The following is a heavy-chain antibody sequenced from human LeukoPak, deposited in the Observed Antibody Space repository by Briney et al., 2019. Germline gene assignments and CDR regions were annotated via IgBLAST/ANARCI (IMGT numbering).Heavy chain of an antibody. CDR3: ARGLRYYDIHTYYYYGMDV. Sequence: ASVKVSCKASGGTFSSYAISWVRQAPGQGLEWMGGIIPIFGTANYAQKFQGRVTITTDESTSTAYMELSSLRSEDTAVYYCARGLRYYDIHTYYYYGMDVWGQGTTVTVSS. D-gene: IGHD3-9*01. CDR1: GGTFSSYA. CDR2: IIPIFGTA. J-gene: IGHJ6*02. V-gene: IGHV1-69*05.